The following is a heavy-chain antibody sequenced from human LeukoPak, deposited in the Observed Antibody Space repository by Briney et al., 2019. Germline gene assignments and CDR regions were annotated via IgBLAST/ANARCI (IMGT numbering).Heavy chain of an antibody. CDR1: GYTFTGYY. CDR3: ARDPNCSSTSCYFPLDP. Sequence: ASVKVSCKASGYTFTGYYMQWVRQAPGQGLEWMGWINPNSGGTNYAQKFQGRVTMTRDTSISTAYMELSRLRSDDTAVYYCARDPNCSSTSCYFPLDPWGQGTLVTVSS. V-gene: IGHV1-2*02. CDR2: INPNSGGT. D-gene: IGHD2-2*01. J-gene: IGHJ5*02.